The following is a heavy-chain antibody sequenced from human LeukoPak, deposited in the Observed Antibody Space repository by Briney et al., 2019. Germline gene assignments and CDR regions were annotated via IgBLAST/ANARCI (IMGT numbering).Heavy chain of an antibody. J-gene: IGHJ4*02. V-gene: IGHV4-39*01. Sequence: SETLSLTCTVSGGSISSSSYYWGWIRQPPGKGLEWIGSIYYSGSTYYNPSLKSRVTISVDTSKNQFSLKLSSVTAADTAVYYCARHGTSGSSDFDYWGQGTLVTVSS. D-gene: IGHD1-26*01. CDR3: ARHGTSGSSDFDY. CDR2: IYYSGST. CDR1: GGSISSSSYY.